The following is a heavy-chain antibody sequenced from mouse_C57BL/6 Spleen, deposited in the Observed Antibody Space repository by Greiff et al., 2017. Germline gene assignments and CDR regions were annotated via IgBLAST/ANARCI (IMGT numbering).Heavy chain of an antibody. Sequence: QVQLQQSGAELVKPGASVKLSCKASGYTFTEYTIHWVKQRSGQGLEWIGWFYPGRGSIKYNEKFKDKATLTAAKSSSTVYMALSRLTSADSAVYCCARHEVTTVVARAMDYWGQGTSVTVSS. CDR1: GYTFTEYT. J-gene: IGHJ4*01. CDR3: ARHEVTTVVARAMDY. V-gene: IGHV1-62-2*01. D-gene: IGHD1-1*01. CDR2: FYPGRGSI.